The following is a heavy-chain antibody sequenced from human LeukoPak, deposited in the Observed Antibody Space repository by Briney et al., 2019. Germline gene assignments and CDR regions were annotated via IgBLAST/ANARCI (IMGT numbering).Heavy chain of an antibody. J-gene: IGHJ3*01. CDR2: ISNGGSSN. V-gene: IGHV3-30*04. Sequence: GGSLRLSCAASGSTFSNFAMHWVRQAPGKGLEWVAVISNGGSSNYYADSVKGRFTISRDNSKNTLYLQMNSLRAEDTAVYYCARDSNYGSGSYYASNAFDVWGQGTMVTVSS. D-gene: IGHD3-10*01. CDR3: ARDSNYGSGSYYASNAFDV. CDR1: GSTFSNFA.